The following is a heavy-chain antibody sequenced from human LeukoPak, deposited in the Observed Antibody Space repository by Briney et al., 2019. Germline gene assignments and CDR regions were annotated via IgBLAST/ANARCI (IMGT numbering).Heavy chain of an antibody. Sequence: SVKVSCKASGGTFSSYAISWVRQAPGQGLEWMGGIIPIFGTANYAQKFQGRVTITADESTSTAYMELSSLRSEDTAVYYCASDVVGNRRYYYGMDVWGQGTTVTVSS. CDR1: GGTFSSYA. D-gene: IGHD2-21*01. CDR2: IIPIFGTA. J-gene: IGHJ6*02. CDR3: ASDVVGNRRYYYGMDV. V-gene: IGHV1-69*13.